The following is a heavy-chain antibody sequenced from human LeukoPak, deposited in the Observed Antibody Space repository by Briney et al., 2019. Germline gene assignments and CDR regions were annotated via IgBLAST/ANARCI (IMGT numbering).Heavy chain of an antibody. J-gene: IGHJ5*02. V-gene: IGHV3-53*01. D-gene: IGHD6-13*01. CDR2: IYSGGST. CDR1: GFTFSSYS. Sequence: GGSLRLSCAASGFTFSSYSMSWVRQAPGKGLEWVSVIYSGGSTYYADSVKGRFTISRDNSKNTLYLQMNSLRAEDTAVYYCARGQRGSWYGDWFDPWGQGTLVTVSS. CDR3: ARGQRGSWYGDWFDP.